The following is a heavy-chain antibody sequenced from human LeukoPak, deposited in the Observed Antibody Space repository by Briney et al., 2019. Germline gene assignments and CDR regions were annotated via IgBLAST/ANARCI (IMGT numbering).Heavy chain of an antibody. Sequence: GGSLRLSCAASGFTFSSYAMSWVRQAPGKGLEWVSAISGSGGSTYYADSVKGRFTISRDNSKNTLYLQMNSLRAEDTAVYYCAKIVGGPIGRGSHDYWGQGTLVTVSS. CDR2: ISGSGGST. CDR3: AKIVGGPIGRGSHDY. D-gene: IGHD3-16*01. CDR1: GFTFSSYA. J-gene: IGHJ4*02. V-gene: IGHV3-23*01.